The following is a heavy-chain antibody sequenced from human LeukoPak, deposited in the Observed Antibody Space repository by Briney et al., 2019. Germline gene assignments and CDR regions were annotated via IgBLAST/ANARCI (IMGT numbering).Heavy chain of an antibody. J-gene: IGHJ3*02. D-gene: IGHD4-11*01. Sequence: GGSLRLSCAASGFTFSDYAMSWVRQAPGKGLEWVSVIYSGGCTYYADSVKGRFTISRDNSKNTLYLQMNSLRAEDTAVYYCARGVTSDAFDIWGQGTMVTVSS. V-gene: IGHV3-53*01. CDR3: ARGVTSDAFDI. CDR2: IYSGGCT. CDR1: GFTFSDYA.